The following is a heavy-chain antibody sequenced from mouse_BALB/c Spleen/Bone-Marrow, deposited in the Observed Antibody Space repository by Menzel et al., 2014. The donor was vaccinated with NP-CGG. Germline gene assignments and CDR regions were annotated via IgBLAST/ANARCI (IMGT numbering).Heavy chain of an antibody. CDR3: TTLARNYFDY. CDR2: IYPGNSDT. Sequence: VQLQQSETVLARPGASVKMSCKASGYTFTSYWMHWVKQRPGQGLEWIGTIYPGNSDTTYNQKFKGKAKLTAVTSTSTAYMELSSLTNEDSAVYYCTTLARNYFDYWGQGTTLTVSS. V-gene: IGHV1-5*01. CDR1: GYTFTSYW. J-gene: IGHJ2*01.